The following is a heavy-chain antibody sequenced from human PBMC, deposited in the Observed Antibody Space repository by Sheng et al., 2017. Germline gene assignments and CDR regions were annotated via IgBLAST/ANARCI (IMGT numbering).Heavy chain of an antibody. J-gene: IGHJ4*02. D-gene: IGHD3-10*01. Sequence: QVQLQQWGAGLLKPSETLSLTCAVYGGSFSGYYWSWIRQPPGKGLEWIGEINHSGSTNYNPSLKSRVTISIDTSKNQFSLKLSSVTAADTAVYYCATLTGRRVLIDYWGQGTLVTGLL. V-gene: IGHV4-34*01. CDR2: INHSGST. CDR3: ATLTGRRVLIDY. CDR1: GGSFSGYY.